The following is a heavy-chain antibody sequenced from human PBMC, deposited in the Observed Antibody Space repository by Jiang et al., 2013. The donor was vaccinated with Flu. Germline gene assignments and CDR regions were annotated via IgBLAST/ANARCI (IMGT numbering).Heavy chain of an antibody. V-gene: IGHV3-30-3*01. J-gene: IGHJ4*02. CDR1: GFTFSSYA. CDR3: ARDYYDSSGYLSHFDY. D-gene: IGHD3-22*01. CDR2: ISYDGSNK. Sequence: QLVESGGGVVQPGRSLRLSCAASGFTFSSYAMHWVRQAPGKGLEWVAVISYDGSNKYYADSVKGRFTISRDNSKNTLYLQMNSLRAEDTAVYYCARDYYDSSGYLSHFDYWGQGTLVTASS.